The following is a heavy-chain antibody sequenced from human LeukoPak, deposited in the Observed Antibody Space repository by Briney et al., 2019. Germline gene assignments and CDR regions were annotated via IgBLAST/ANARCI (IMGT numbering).Heavy chain of an antibody. CDR3: ARVVATVTTIERHFDY. Sequence: SQTLSLTCTVSGGSISSGGYYWSWIRQHPGKGLEWIGYIYYGGSTYYNPSLKSRVTISVDTSKNQFSLKLSSVTAADTAVYYCARVVATVTTIERHFDYWGQGTLVTVSS. V-gene: IGHV4-31*03. CDR2: IYYGGST. D-gene: IGHD4-17*01. J-gene: IGHJ4*02. CDR1: GGSISSGGYY.